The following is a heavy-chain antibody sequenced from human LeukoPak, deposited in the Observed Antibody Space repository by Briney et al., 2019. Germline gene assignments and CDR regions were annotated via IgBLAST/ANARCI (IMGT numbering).Heavy chain of an antibody. V-gene: IGHV4-34*01. CDR2: INHSGST. D-gene: IGHD1-7*01. J-gene: IGHJ4*02. CDR3: ARGSRELYYFDY. CDR1: GGSFSGYY. Sequence: SETLSLTCAVYGGSFSGYYWSWIRQPPGKGLEWIGEINHSGSTNYNPSLKSRVTISVDASKTQLSLKLNSVTAADTAVYYCARGSRELYYFDYWGQGTLVTVSS.